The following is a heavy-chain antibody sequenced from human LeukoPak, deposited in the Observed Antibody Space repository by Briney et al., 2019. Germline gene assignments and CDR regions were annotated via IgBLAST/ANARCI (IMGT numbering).Heavy chain of an antibody. V-gene: IGHV3-23*01. CDR1: GFTFSSYA. Sequence: GGSLRLSCAASGFTFSSYAMSWVRQAPGKGLEWVSAISGSGGSTYYADSVKGRFTISRDNSKNTLYLQMNSLRAEDTAVYYCAKGGTWFGELLHPWGFDYWGQGTLVTVSS. CDR3: AKGGTWFGELLHPWGFDY. D-gene: IGHD3-10*01. CDR2: ISGSGGST. J-gene: IGHJ4*02.